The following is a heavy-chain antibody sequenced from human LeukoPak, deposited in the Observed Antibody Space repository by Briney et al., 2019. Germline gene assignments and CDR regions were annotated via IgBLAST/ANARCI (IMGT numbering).Heavy chain of an antibody. CDR1: GFTFDDYG. D-gene: IGHD6-13*01. CDR3: ARDPSPIGSSWGTYDY. J-gene: IGHJ4*02. CDR2: IKWNGGST. Sequence: GGSLRLSCAASGFTFDDYGMSWVRQAPGRGLEWVSGIKWNGGSTGYADSVKGRFTISRDNAKNSLYLQMNSLRAEDTALYYCARDPSPIGSSWGTYDYWGQGTLVTVSS. V-gene: IGHV3-20*04.